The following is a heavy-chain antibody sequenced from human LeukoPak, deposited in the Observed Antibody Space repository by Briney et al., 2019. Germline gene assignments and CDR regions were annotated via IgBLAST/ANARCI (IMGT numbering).Heavy chain of an antibody. J-gene: IGHJ6*02. CDR2: ITAGGGST. D-gene: IGHD5-12*01. CDR1: GFTFSTYA. CDR3: AKVSYSGYEPTYYYYYYGMDV. V-gene: IGHV3-23*01. Sequence: GSLRLSCAASGFTFSTYAMTRVRQAPGKGLEWVSAITAGGGSTYYADSVKGRFTISRANSKNTLYLQMNSLRAEDTAVYYCAKVSYSGYEPTYYYYYYGMDVWGQGTTVTVSS.